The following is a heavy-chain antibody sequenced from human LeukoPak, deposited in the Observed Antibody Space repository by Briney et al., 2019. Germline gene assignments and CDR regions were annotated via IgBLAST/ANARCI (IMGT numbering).Heavy chain of an antibody. CDR3: AKDRGIVATDYFDY. CDR2: ISGSGGST. V-gene: IGHV3-23*01. CDR1: GCSFTSYW. J-gene: IGHJ4*02. Sequence: GESLKISCKGSGCSFTSYWIGWVRQAPGKGLEWVSAISGSGGSTYYADSAKGRFTISRDNSKNTLYLQMNSLRAEDTAVYYCAKDRGIVATDYFDYWGQGTLVTVSS. D-gene: IGHD5-12*01.